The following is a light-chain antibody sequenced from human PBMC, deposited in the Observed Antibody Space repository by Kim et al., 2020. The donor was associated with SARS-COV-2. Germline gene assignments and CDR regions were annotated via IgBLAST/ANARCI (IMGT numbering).Light chain of an antibody. V-gene: IGKV1-9*01. CDR1: QAISSY. CDR3: QQLHTYPLT. CDR2: GAS. J-gene: IGKJ4*01. Sequence: DIQLTQSPSFLSASVGDRVTITCRASQAISSYLAWYQQNPGKAPRLLISGASMLQSGVPSRFSGSRSETEFTLTISSLQPEDFATYYCQQLHTYPLTFGGGTKVDI.